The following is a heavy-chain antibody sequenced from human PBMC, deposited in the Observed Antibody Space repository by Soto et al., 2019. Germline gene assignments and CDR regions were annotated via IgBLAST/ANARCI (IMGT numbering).Heavy chain of an antibody. V-gene: IGHV3-30-3*01. D-gene: IGHD2-8*01. J-gene: IGHJ4*02. Sequence: GGSLRLSCAASGFTFSSYAMHWVRQAPGKGLEWVAVISYDGSNKYYADSVKGRFTISRDNAKNSLYLQMNSLRAEDSAVYYCARGIHNNYGVTPAYWGQGTLVTVSS. CDR1: GFTFSSYA. CDR2: ISYDGSNK. CDR3: ARGIHNNYGVTPAY.